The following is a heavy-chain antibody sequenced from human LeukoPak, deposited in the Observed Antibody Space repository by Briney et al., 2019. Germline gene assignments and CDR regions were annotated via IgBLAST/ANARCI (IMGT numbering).Heavy chain of an antibody. Sequence: GGSLRLSCAASEFTFSSFAMSWVRQAPGRGLEWISSLSGPGDKTHYTDSVKGRFTISRDNSKNTLYLYMNTLRAADTAVYYCARPTIPARPFLTYLYYYLDVWGEGATVIVSS. J-gene: IGHJ6*03. CDR1: EFTFSSFA. V-gene: IGHV3-23*01. D-gene: IGHD6-6*01. CDR2: LSGPGDKT. CDR3: ARPTIPARPFLTYLYYYLDV.